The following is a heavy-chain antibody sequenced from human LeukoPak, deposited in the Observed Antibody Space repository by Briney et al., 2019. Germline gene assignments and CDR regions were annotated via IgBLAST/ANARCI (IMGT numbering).Heavy chain of an antibody. CDR3: ARGMYYYDSSDIGGGYYFDY. CDR2: ISYHGSNK. CDR1: GFTFGSYA. J-gene: IGHJ4*02. V-gene: IGHV3-30-3*01. D-gene: IGHD3-22*01. Sequence: PGRSLRLSCAASGFTFGSYAMHWVRQAPGKGLEWVAVISYHGSNKYYADSVKGRFTISRDNSKKTVFLQMNSPRAEDTAVYYCARGMYYYDSSDIGGGYYFDYWGQGTLVTVSS.